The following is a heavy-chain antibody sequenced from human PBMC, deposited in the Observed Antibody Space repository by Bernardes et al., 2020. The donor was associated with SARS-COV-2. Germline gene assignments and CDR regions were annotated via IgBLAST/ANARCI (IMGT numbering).Heavy chain of an antibody. D-gene: IGHD3-10*01. J-gene: IGHJ4*02. CDR3: ARAPSTIVRGIELND. V-gene: IGHV3-64*02. Sequence: GGSLRLSCVGSGFTFNTYLMCWVRQAPGKGLEYVSSICYTGGSAYYADSVKGRFTISRDNSQTTLFLQMRSLRVEDMAVYYCARAPSTIVRGIELNDWGPGTMVTVSS. CDR2: ICYTGGSA. CDR1: GFTFNTYL.